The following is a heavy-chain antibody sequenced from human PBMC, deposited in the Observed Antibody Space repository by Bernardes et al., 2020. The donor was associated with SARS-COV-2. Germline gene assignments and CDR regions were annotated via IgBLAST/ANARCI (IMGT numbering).Heavy chain of an antibody. CDR3: ARQIDSSHLVVVVSVPRGEPFYFES. CDR2: ISYSSSS. Sequence: SETLSLTCTVSGDSMSSRRYYWGWLRQPPGKGLEWIGSISYSSSSNYNPSLKIRITISVSTYQQQFPLKLSSVTAADTAVYSCARQIDSSHLVVVVSVPRGEPFYFESWGQGALVTVSS. V-gene: IGHV4-39*01. CDR1: GDSMSSRRYY. J-gene: IGHJ4*02. D-gene: IGHD2-21*01.